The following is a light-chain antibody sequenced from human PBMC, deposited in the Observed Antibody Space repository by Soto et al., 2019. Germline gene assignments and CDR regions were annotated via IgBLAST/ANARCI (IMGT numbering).Light chain of an antibody. V-gene: IGKV1-12*01. CDR2: GAS. Sequence: DIQMTQSPSSVSASVGDRVTITCRASQGIGGSLAWYQQKPGKAPKLLIYGASTLQGGVPSRFSGSGYGTDFTLTISSLQPEDCATYFCQQVDSLPITFGQGTRLEIK. CDR3: QQVDSLPIT. CDR1: QGIGGS. J-gene: IGKJ5*01.